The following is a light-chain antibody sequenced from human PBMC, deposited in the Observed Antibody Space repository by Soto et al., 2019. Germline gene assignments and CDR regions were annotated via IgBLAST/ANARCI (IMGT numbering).Light chain of an antibody. CDR3: QQANSFPFT. V-gene: IGKV1-12*01. CDR1: QDISTW. CDR2: AAS. J-gene: IGKJ2*01. Sequence: DIQMIQSPSSVSASVGDTVSITCRASQDISTWLAWFQQKPGKAPKLLIYAASSLHTGVPSRFGGSGSGTDFTLTISSLRPEDFATYYCQQANSFPFTFGQGTRLEI.